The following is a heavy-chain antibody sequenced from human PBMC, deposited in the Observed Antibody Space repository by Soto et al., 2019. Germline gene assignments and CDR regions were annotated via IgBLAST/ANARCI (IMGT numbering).Heavy chain of an antibody. Sequence: SETLSLTCAVYGGSCIGHSWTWIRQSPGKGLEWIGDINHSGRVNYSPSLKSRVTISLDTSKNQFSLTLSAVTAADTAMYYCSTRAYDTNGYYRFDPWGQGTLVTVSS. CDR3: STRAYDTNGYYRFDP. J-gene: IGHJ5*01. CDR2: INHSGRV. CDR1: GGSCIGHS. V-gene: IGHV4-34*01. D-gene: IGHD3-22*01.